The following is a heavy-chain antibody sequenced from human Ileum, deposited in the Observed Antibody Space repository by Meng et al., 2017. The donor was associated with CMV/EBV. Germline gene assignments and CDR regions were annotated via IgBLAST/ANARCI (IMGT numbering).Heavy chain of an antibody. CDR1: VASICIGHSS. D-gene: IGHD6-6*01. CDR3: ARVWGIAVRPLDY. CDR2: IHDSGST. J-gene: IGHJ4*02. V-gene: IGHV4-30-4*01. Sequence: PGLVGTSTAPPFHCTSPVASICIGHSSWSWLRPTPGKGRGWIGHIHDSGSTYYNPSLQSRVTISVDTSKNQFSLKLSSVTAADTAVYYCARVWGIAVRPLDYCGQGTLVTVSS.